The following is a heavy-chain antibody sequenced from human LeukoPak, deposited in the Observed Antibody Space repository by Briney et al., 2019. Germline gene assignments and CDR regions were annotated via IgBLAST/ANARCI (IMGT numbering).Heavy chain of an antibody. Sequence: GGSLRLSCAASGFTFSSYAMHWVRQAPGKGLEWVAVISYDGSNKYYADFVKGRFTISRDNSKNTLYLQMNSLRAEDTAVYYCASMRGGFDPWGQGTLVTVSS. CDR3: ASMRGGFDP. V-gene: IGHV3-30*01. CDR2: ISYDGSNK. CDR1: GFTFSSYA. J-gene: IGHJ5*02. D-gene: IGHD3-10*01.